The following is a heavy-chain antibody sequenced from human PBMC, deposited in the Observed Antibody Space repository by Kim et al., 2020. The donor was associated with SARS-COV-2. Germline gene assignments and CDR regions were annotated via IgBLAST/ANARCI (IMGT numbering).Heavy chain of an antibody. CDR1: GFPFSNYE. CDR2: ISHSGSTM. J-gene: IGHJ4*02. V-gene: IGHV3-48*03. CDR3: ASNLPRQKCTRVNCYPVSSADLDY. Sequence: GGSLRLSCAGSGFPFSNYEMSWVRQAPGKGLEWISYISHSGSTMLYADSVKGRFTISRDNAKNSLYLQMNSLRAEDTAVYYCASNLPRQKCTRVNCYPVSSADLDYWGQGTLFTVSS. D-gene: IGHD2-8*02.